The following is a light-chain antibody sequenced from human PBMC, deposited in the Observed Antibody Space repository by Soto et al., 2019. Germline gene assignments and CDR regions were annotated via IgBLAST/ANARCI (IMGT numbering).Light chain of an antibody. CDR3: QQYNNWPPYT. J-gene: IGKJ2*01. CDR2: ATS. CDR1: QSVGTN. V-gene: IGKV3D-15*01. Sequence: IVMTQSPATLSVSPGEPATLSCRASQSVGTNLAWYQQKPGQPPRLLIYATSTRVTGVPVRFSGGGSGTDFTLTISSLQSEDFAVYYCQQYNNWPPYTFGQGTKLEIK.